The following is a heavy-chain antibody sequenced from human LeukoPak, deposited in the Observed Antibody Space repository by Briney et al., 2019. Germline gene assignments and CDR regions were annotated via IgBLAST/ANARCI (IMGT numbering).Heavy chain of an antibody. J-gene: IGHJ4*02. CDR2: IKQDGSEK. CDR3: ARDIAADGTGVFDY. Sequence: GGSLRLSCAASGFTFSSYWMSWVRQAPGEGLEWVANIKQDGSEKYYVDSVKGRFTISRDNAKNSLYLQMNSLRAEDTAVYYCARDIAADGTGVFDYWGQETLVTVSS. V-gene: IGHV3-7*01. D-gene: IGHD6-13*01. CDR1: GFTFSSYW.